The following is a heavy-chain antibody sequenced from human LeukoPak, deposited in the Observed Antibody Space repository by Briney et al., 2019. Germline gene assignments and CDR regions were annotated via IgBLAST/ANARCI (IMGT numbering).Heavy chain of an antibody. CDR2: IYYTGST. CDR3: AREAGDSSGCYYLDY. J-gene: IGHJ4*02. D-gene: IGHD3-22*01. Sequence: KSSETLSLTCTVSSGSISSYYWSWIRQPPGKELEWIGYIYYTGSTNYNPSLKSRVTISVDTSKNQFSLSLSSVTAADTAVYYCAREAGDSSGCYYLDYWGQGTLVTVSS. V-gene: IGHV4-59*01. CDR1: SGSISSYY.